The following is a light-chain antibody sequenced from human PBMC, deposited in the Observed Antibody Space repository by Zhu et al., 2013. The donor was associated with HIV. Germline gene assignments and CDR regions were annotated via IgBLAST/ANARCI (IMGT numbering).Light chain of an antibody. Sequence: DIQMTQSPSTLSASVGDRVTITCQASQDISHYLNWYQQKPGKAPKLLIYDASNLETGVPSRFSGSGSGTDFTFTISSLQPEDIATYYCQQYDNLPLTFGGGTKVEI. V-gene: IGKV1-33*01. CDR2: DAS. CDR1: QDISHY. J-gene: IGKJ4*01. CDR3: QQYDNLPLT.